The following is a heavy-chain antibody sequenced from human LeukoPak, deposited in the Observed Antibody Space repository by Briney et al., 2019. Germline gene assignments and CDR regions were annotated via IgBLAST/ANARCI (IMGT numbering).Heavy chain of an antibody. D-gene: IGHD3-16*01. Sequence: SQTLSLTCTVSGGSISSGGYYWSWIRQPPGKGLEWIGYIYHSGSTYYNPSLKSRVTISVDRSKNQFSLKLSSVTAADTAVYYCARGGSGPYYYYYYMDVWGKGTTVTVSS. CDR3: ARGGSGPYYYYYYMDV. V-gene: IGHV4-30-2*01. J-gene: IGHJ6*03. CDR1: GGSISSGGYY. CDR2: IYHSGST.